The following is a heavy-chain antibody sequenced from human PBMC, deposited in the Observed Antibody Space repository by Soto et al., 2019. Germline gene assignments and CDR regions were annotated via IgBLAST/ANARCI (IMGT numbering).Heavy chain of an antibody. Sequence: WGVLRLSCAASGFTFSSYAMSWVRQAPGKGLEWVSAISGSGGSTYYADSVKGRFTISRDNSKNTLYLQMNSLRAEDTAVYYCAKTLGYCSGGSCHRYFQHWGQGTLVTVSS. J-gene: IGHJ1*01. CDR1: GFTFSSYA. V-gene: IGHV3-23*01. CDR3: AKTLGYCSGGSCHRYFQH. D-gene: IGHD2-15*01. CDR2: ISGSGGST.